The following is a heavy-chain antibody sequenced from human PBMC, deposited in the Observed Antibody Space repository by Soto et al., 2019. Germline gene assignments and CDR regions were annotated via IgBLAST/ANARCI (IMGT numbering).Heavy chain of an antibody. CDR1: GYTFTGYY. CDR2: INPNGGDT. V-gene: IGHV1-2*02. CDR3: ARGTWQGRFDP. J-gene: IGHJ5*02. Sequence: QVQLVQSGAEVKKPGASVKVSCKASGYTFTGYYIHWVRQAPGQGLEWMGWINPNGGDTNYAQKFQDVVTMTRDTSISPAYMELSRLKSDDTAVYSCARGTWQGRFDPWGQGTLVTVSS.